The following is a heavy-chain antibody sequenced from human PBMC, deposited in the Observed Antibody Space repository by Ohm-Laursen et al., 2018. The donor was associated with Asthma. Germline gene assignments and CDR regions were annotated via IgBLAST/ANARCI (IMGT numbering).Heavy chain of an antibody. J-gene: IGHJ4*02. CDR3: AKDRGDTIFGAVLFY. CDR1: GFTFSSYA. D-gene: IGHD3-3*01. Sequence: SLRLSCTASGFTFSSYAMHWVRQAPGKGLEWVAVISYDGSNKYYADSVKGRFTISRDNSKNTLYLQMNSLRAEDTAVYYCAKDRGDTIFGAVLFYWGQGTLVTVSS. V-gene: IGHV3-30-3*01. CDR2: ISYDGSNK.